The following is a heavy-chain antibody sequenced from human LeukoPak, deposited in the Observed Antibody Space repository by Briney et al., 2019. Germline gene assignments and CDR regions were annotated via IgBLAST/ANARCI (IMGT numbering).Heavy chain of an antibody. D-gene: IGHD3-10*01. CDR2: TYYRSKWYN. CDR3: ARGNYGFDF. V-gene: IGHV6-1*01. J-gene: IGHJ4*02. Sequence: SQTLSLTCAISGDSVSSKSTAWNWISQSPSRGLEWLGKTYYRSKWYNDYAVSVKSRITVNPDTSKNQFSLQLNSVTPEDTAVYYCARGNYGFDFWGQGTLVTVSS. CDR1: GDSVSSKSTA.